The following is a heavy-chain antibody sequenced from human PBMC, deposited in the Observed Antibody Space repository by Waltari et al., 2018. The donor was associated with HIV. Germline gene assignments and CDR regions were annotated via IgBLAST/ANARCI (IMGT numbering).Heavy chain of an antibody. V-gene: IGHV4-30-4*01. CDR3: ASLNRGYCSGGSCSTYYFDY. D-gene: IGHD2-15*01. J-gene: IGHJ4*02. Sequence: QVQLQESGPGLVQPSQTLSLTCTVSGGSISSGDYYWSWIRQPPGKVPEWIGYIYYSGSTFYNPSLKSRLSISVDTSKNQFSLKLSSVTAADTAVYYCASLNRGYCSGGSCSTYYFDYWGQGTLVTVSS. CDR2: IYYSGST. CDR1: GGSISSGDYY.